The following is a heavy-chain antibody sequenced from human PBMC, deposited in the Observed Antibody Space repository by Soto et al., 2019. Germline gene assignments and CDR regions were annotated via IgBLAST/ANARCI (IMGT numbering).Heavy chain of an antibody. CDR1: GFTFSSYA. D-gene: IGHD1-1*01. Sequence: GGSLRLSCAASGFTFSSYALSWVRQAPGKGLEWVSAISGSGGSTYYADPVKGRFTISRDNSQNTLYLQMNSLRAEDTAVYYCANIFNWKYFDYWGQGTLVTVSS. CDR3: ANIFNWKYFDY. J-gene: IGHJ4*02. CDR2: ISGSGGST. V-gene: IGHV3-23*01.